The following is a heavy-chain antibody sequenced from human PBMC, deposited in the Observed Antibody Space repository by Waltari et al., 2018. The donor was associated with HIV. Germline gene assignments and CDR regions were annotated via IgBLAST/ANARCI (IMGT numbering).Heavy chain of an antibody. CDR2: FDPEDDET. Sequence: QVQLVQSGAEVKKPGASVKVSCKVSGHTHRELSMHWGGQVPGKGLEWMGNFDPEDDETIYAQKFQGRVTMTEDTSSDTAYMELSSLTSGDTAVYYCATDFSGMVRAYSYYSLDVWGQGTTVTVSS. CDR1: GHTHRELS. D-gene: IGHD3-10*01. V-gene: IGHV1-24*01. J-gene: IGHJ6*02. CDR3: ATDFSGMVRAYSYYSLDV.